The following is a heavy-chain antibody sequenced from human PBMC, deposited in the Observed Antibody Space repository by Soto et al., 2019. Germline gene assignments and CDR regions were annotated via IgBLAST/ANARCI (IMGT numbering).Heavy chain of an antibody. V-gene: IGHV1-2*02. D-gene: IGHD5-12*01. Sequence: QVQFVQSGPEVGKPGASVKVSCKASGYTFTGYYLHWVRQAPGQGLEWMGYINPDTGRTRYAQKFQGTVTITRDTSNTPAYWELKSLKQDDSGIGYRALSFSQTNIAVWGQGTTVIVTS. CDR3: ALSFSQTNIAV. CDR2: INPDTGRT. CDR1: GYTFTGYY. J-gene: IGHJ6*02.